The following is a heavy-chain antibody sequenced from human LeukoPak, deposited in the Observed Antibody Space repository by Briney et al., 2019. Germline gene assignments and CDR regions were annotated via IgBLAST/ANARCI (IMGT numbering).Heavy chain of an antibody. V-gene: IGHV3-23*01. CDR3: AKDHYYDSSGYYDY. J-gene: IGHJ4*02. Sequence: GGSLRLSCAASGFTFSSYAMSWVRQAPGKGLEWVSAISGSGGSTYYADSVKGRFTISRDNSKNTLYLQMNSLRAEDTAVYYCAKDHYYDSSGYYDYWGQGTLVTVS. D-gene: IGHD3-22*01. CDR2: ISGSGGST. CDR1: GFTFSSYA.